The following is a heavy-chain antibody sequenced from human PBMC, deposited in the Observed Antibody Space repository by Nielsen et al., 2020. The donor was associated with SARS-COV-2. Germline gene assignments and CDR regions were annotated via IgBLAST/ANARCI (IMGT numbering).Heavy chain of an antibody. CDR2: ISAST. Sequence: GESLKISCAASGFTFNTYAMSWVRQAPGKGLEWVSAISASTYYADSVKGRFTISRDNSKNTLYLQINSLRAEDTAVYYCAKRSGYTSGWYGDYWGQGTLVTVSS. J-gene: IGHJ4*02. V-gene: IGHV3-23*01. D-gene: IGHD6-19*01. CDR1: GFTFNTYA. CDR3: AKRSGYTSGWYGDY.